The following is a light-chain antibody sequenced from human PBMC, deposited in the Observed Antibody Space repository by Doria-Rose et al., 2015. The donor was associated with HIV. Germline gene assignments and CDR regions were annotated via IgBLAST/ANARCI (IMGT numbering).Light chain of an antibody. CDR3: QQSYSTPLT. Sequence: DIRVTQSPSSLSASVGDRVTITCQASQSTGSFLNWYQQKPGKAPKLLIYAASSLHNGVPSRFSGSASGTDFTLTISSLQPEDFATYCCQQSYSTPLTFGGGTKVEIK. CDR2: AAS. V-gene: IGKV1-39*01. J-gene: IGKJ4*01. CDR1: QSTGSF.